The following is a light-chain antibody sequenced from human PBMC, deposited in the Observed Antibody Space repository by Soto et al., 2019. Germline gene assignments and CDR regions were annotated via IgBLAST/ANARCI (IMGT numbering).Light chain of an antibody. J-gene: IGKJ4*01. CDR1: QTIRRD. CDR3: LHYNSYPPP. Sequence: IGMSQSPYTLSASIGVRVDITRRTSQTIRRDLGWYQQKPGTAPKRLVYEASNLPSGVPSRFSGSGSGTEFTHTISNLQPEDCATYCCLHYNSYPPPFGEGTKVDIK. V-gene: IGKV1-17*02. CDR2: EAS.